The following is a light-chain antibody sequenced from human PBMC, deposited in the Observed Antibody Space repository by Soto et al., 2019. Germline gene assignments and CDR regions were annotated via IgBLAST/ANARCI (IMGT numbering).Light chain of an antibody. J-gene: IGKJ1*01. Sequence: DIKMTQSPSTLSGSVGDRVTITCRASQTISSWLAWYQQRPGKAPELLIYGASTLQSGVPSRFSGSGSGTEFTLTISRLQSEDFATYYCQQYYSFPRTFGQVTKVDIK. CDR1: QTISSW. CDR3: QQYYSFPRT. V-gene: IGKV1-5*01. CDR2: GAS.